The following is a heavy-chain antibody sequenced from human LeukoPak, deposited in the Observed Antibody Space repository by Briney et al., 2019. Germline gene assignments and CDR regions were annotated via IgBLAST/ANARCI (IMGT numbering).Heavy chain of an antibody. CDR1: GGSFSGYY. V-gene: IGHV4-34*01. D-gene: IGHD3-22*01. CDR3: ARGGDSSAYYLLDAFDI. CDR2: LNHSGST. Sequence: SETLSLSCAVYGGSFSGYYWSLIRPSPGKGLEWGVELNHSGSTNYTPSLKSRVTISVDTSKNQFSLKLSSVTAADTAVYYCARGGDSSAYYLLDAFDIWGQGTMVTVSS. J-gene: IGHJ3*02.